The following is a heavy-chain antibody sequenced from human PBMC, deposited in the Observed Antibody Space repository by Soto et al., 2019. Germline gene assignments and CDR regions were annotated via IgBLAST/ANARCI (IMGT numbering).Heavy chain of an antibody. CDR1: GLTFGSRA. CDR2: ITDTGGDA. V-gene: IGHV3-23*01. Sequence: GGSLRLSCVASGLTFGSRAMTWVRQAPGEGLQWVSTITDTGGDAKYADSVRGRFVTSRDNSKKTLYLQMTSLTAEDSAMYYCARGSTDSYPGSRIFDFWGRGTLVTVSS. J-gene: IGHJ4*02. CDR3: ARGSTDSYPGSRIFDF. D-gene: IGHD3-10*01.